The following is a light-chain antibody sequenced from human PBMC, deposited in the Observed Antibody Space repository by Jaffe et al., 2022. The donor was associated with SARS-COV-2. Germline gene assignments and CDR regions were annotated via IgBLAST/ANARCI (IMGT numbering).Light chain of an antibody. Sequence: DIQMTQSPSSLSASVGDRVTITCRASQSINSYLNWYQHKPGKAPNLLIYAASTLQSGVPSRFSGSGSGTDFTLTIKSLQPEDFTTYYCQQTYRTPYTFGQGTKLEIK. CDR3: QQTYRTPYT. CDR1: QSINSY. CDR2: AAS. V-gene: IGKV1-39*01. J-gene: IGKJ2*01.